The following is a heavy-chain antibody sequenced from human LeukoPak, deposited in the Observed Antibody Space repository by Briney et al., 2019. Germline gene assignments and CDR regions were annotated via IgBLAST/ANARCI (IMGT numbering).Heavy chain of an antibody. D-gene: IGHD6-19*01. CDR2: IYYRGST. CDR1: GGSISSYY. Sequence: SETLSLTCTVSGGSISSYYWSWIRQPPGKGLEWIGYIYYRGSTNYNPSLKSRVTISVDTSKNQFSLKLSSVTAADTAVYYCARFRPAVADHFVYWGQGTLVTVSS. CDR3: ARFRPAVADHFVY. J-gene: IGHJ4*02. V-gene: IGHV4-59*01.